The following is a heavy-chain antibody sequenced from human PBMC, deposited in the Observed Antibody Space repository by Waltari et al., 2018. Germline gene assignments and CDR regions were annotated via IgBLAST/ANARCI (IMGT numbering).Heavy chain of an antibody. CDR2: IYYSGST. CDR1: GGSTSSSSYY. Sequence: QLQLQESGPGLVKPSETLSLTCTVSGGSTSSSSYYWGWIGQPPGKGLEWIGSIYYSGSTYYNPSLKSRVTISVDTSKNQFSLKLSSVTAADTAVYYCARLWTHRGAYSHYPWGQGTLVTLSS. CDR3: ARLWTHRGAYSHYP. D-gene: IGHD4-4*01. J-gene: IGHJ5*02. V-gene: IGHV4-39*07.